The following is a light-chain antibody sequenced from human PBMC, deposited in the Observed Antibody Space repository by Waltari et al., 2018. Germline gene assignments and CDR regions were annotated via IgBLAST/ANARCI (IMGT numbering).Light chain of an antibody. CDR1: NIGSKS. Sequence: SYVLTQPPSVSVAPGKTARITCGGNNIGSKSVHWYPQKPGKAPVLVVDDDSDRPSGIPERFSGSNSGNTATLTISRVEAGDEADYYCQVWDSSSDHSVVFGGGTKLTVL. J-gene: IGLJ2*01. CDR2: DDS. CDR3: QVWDSSSDHSVV. V-gene: IGLV3-21*03.